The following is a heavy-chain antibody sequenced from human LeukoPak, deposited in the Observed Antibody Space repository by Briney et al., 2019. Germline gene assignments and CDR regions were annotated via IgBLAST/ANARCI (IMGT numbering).Heavy chain of an antibody. J-gene: IGHJ4*02. CDR3: AKDPGRYCSGGACIIDY. D-gene: IGHD2-15*01. CDR2: ISGSGGST. CDR1: GFIFSDYA. Sequence: GGSLRLSCAASGFIFSDYAMSWVRQAPGKGLEWVSVISGSGGSTHYADSVKGRFTISRDNSKNTLYLQMNSLRGEDTAVYYCAKDPGRYCSGGACIIDYWGQGTLVIVSS. V-gene: IGHV3-23*01.